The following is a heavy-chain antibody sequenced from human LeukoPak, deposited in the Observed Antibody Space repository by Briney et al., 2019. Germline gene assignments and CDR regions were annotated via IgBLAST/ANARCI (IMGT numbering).Heavy chain of an antibody. CDR1: GGSFSCYY. D-gene: IGHD2-2*01. Sequence: SETLSLTFAVYGGSFSCYYWSWIRPPPGKGVGWIGEINHSGSTNYNPSLRSRVTISVDTSKNQFSLKLSSVTAADTAVYYCAREHIVVVPAAISIWFDPWGQGTLVTVSS. CDR3: AREHIVVVPAAISIWFDP. V-gene: IGHV4-34*01. CDR2: INHSGST. J-gene: IGHJ5*02.